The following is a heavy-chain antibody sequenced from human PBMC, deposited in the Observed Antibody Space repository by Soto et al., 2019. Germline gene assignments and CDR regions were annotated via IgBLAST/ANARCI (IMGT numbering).Heavy chain of an antibody. CDR1: GYTFTSYD. J-gene: IGHJ6*02. CDR3: ARKRCISTSCYKGTLESYDYGMDV. V-gene: IGHV1-8*01. CDR2: MNPNSGNT. D-gene: IGHD2-2*02. Sequence: QVQLVQSGAEVKKPGASVKVSCKASGYTFTSYDINWVRQATGQGLEWMGWMNPNSGNTGYAQKFQGRVTMTRNTSISTAYMELSSLRSEDTAVYYCARKRCISTSCYKGTLESYDYGMDVWGQGTTVTVSS.